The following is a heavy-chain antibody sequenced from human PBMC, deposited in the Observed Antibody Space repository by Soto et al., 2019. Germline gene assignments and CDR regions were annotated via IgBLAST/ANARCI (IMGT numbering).Heavy chain of an antibody. Sequence: AQLLESGGGLVQPGGSLRLSCAASGLTFRIYDVNWVRQAPGKGLEWVAVIWSDGNDKYYADSMKGRFTISSDNSKNTLSLQMNSLRAEDTAVYYCARGSYCSSGVRYNLGWFGPWGQGTLVTVSS. V-gene: IGHV3-33*08. CDR1: GLTFRIYD. CDR2: IWSDGNDK. J-gene: IGHJ5*02. CDR3: ARGSYCSSGVRYNLGWFGP. D-gene: IGHD2-8*01.